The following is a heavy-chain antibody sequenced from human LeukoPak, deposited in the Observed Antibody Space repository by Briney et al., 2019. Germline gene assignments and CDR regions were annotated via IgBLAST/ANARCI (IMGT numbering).Heavy chain of an antibody. CDR3: ARADYDILTGYYWVDY. V-gene: IGHV1-2*02. CDR2: INLNSGGT. D-gene: IGHD3-9*01. Sequence: GASVKVSCKASGYTFTGYYMHWVRQAPGQGLEWMGWINLNSGGTNYAQKFQGRVTMTRDTSISTAYMELSRLRSDDTAVYCCARADYDILTGYYWVDYWGQGTLVTVSS. CDR1: GYTFTGYY. J-gene: IGHJ4*02.